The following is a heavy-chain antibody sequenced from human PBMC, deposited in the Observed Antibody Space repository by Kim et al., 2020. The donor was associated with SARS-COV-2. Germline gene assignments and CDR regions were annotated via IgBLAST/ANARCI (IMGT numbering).Heavy chain of an antibody. J-gene: IGHJ5*02. Sequence: SPKSRVTISVDTSKNQFSLKLSSVTAADTAVYYCARGFGVGATFSRLFDPWGQGTLVTVSS. V-gene: IGHV4-34*01. D-gene: IGHD1-26*01. CDR3: ARGFGVGATFSRLFDP.